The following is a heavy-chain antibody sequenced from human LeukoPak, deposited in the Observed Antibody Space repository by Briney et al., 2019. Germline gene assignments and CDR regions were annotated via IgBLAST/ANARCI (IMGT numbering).Heavy chain of an antibody. Sequence: SQTLSLTCTVSSGSISSGGYYWSWIRQPPGKGLEWIGSIYYGGSTYYNPSLKSRVTISVDTSMNQFSLKLSFVTTADTAVYYCARALGYCSGGSCTRGYNWFDPWGQGTLVTVPS. D-gene: IGHD2-15*01. V-gene: IGHV4-30-2*03. J-gene: IGHJ5*02. CDR1: SGSISSGGYY. CDR3: ARALGYCSGGSCTRGYNWFDP. CDR2: IYYGGST.